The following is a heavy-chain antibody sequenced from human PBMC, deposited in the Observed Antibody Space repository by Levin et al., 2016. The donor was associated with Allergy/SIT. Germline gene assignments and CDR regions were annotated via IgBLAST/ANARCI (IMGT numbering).Heavy chain of an antibody. Sequence: ASVKVSCKASGYTFTGYYMHWVRQAPGQGLEWMGWINPNSGGTNYAQKFQGRVTMTRDTSISTAYMELSRLRSDDTAVYYCARDRDGWEVEMATIHLTGWGQGTLVTVSS. CDR1: GYTFTGYY. J-gene: IGHJ4*02. V-gene: IGHV1-2*02. D-gene: IGHD5-24*01. CDR3: ARDRDGWEVEMATIHLTG. CDR2: INPNSGGT.